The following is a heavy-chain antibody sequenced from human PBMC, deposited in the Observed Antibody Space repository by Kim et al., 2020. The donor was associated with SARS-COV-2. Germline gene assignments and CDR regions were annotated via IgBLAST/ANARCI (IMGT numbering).Heavy chain of an antibody. D-gene: IGHD3-22*01. CDR3: AHIRAWSVSSGYYYLHSPPAECVQH. Sequence: SGPTLVNPTQTLTLTCTCSGFSLSTSGVGVGWIRQPPGKALEWLALIYWDDDKRYSPSLKSRLTITKDTSKNQVVLTMTNMDPVDTATYYCAHIRAWSVSSGYYYLHSPPAECVQHWGQGTLVTVSS. V-gene: IGHV2-5*02. CDR2: IYWDDDK. J-gene: IGHJ1*01. CDR1: GFSLSTSGVG.